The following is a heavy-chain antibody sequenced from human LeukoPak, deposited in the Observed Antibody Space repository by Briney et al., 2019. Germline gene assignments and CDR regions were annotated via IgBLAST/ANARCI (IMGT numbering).Heavy chain of an antibody. CDR1: GFTFSSYG. D-gene: IGHD6-19*01. J-gene: IGHJ4*02. CDR2: ISYDGSNK. CDR3: AKGLAVAGTMVGDY. Sequence: GRSLRLSCAASGFTFSSYGMHWVRQAPGKGLEWVAVISYDGSNKYYADYVKGRFTISRDNSKNTLYLQMNSLRAEDTAVYYCAKGLAVAGTMVGDYWGQGTLVTVSS. V-gene: IGHV3-30*18.